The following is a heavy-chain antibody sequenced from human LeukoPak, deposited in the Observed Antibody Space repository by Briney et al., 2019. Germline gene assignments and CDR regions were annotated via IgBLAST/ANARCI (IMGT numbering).Heavy chain of an antibody. D-gene: IGHD6-6*01. J-gene: IGHJ4*02. CDR1: GFTVSSNY. V-gene: IGHV3-53*05. CDR2: IHSGGNR. CDR3: ARGEWSSSPFDY. Sequence: GGSLRLSCAASGFTVSSNYINWVRQAPGKGLEWVSLIHSGGNRYYADSVKGRFTISRDNSKNTLYLQMNSLRAEDTAVYYCARGEWSSSPFDYWGQGTLVTVSS.